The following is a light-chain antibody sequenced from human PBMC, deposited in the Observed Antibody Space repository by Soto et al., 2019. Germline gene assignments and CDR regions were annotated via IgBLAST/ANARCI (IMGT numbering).Light chain of an antibody. CDR2: AAS. CDR1: QTISNY. Sequence: DIQMTQSPSSLSASVGDRVTITCRASQTISNYLNWYQEKPGKAPKLLIYAASNLQSGVPSRFSGSGSGTEFTLTTSNLQPEDFATYYCQKTYSTPFTFGPGTNVDI. CDR3: QKTYSTPFT. V-gene: IGKV1-39*01. J-gene: IGKJ3*01.